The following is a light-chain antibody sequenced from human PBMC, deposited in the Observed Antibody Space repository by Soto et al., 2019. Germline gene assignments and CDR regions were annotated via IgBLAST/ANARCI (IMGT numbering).Light chain of an antibody. V-gene: IGKV3-15*01. CDR1: QSVSSN. CDR3: QQYKNWPPRT. J-gene: IGKJ1*01. Sequence: EIVMTQSPATLPVSPGERATLSCRASQSVSSNLAWYQQKPGQAPRLLIYGASTRATGVPDRFRGSGSGTEFTLTISSLQSEDFAVYYCQQYKNWPPRTFGQGTKVEIK. CDR2: GAS.